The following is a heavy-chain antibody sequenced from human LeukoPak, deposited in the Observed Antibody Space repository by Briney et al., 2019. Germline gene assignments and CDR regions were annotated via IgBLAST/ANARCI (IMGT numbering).Heavy chain of an antibody. V-gene: IGHV3-23*01. CDR2: ISGSGGST. J-gene: IGHJ4*02. CDR1: GFTFSSYA. D-gene: IGHD3-3*01. Sequence: QPGGSLRLSCAASGFTFSSYAMSWVRQAPGKGLEWVSAISGSGGSTYYADSVKGRFTISRDNSKNTLYLQMNSLRAEDTAVYYCAKEGAFWSGYYKDYWGQGTLVTVSP. CDR3: AKEGAFWSGYYKDY.